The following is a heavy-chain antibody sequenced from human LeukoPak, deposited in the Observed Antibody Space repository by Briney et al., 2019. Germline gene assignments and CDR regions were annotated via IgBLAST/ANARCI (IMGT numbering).Heavy chain of an antibody. CDR2: ISGSGGST. CDR1: GFTFSSYA. J-gene: IGHJ4*02. D-gene: IGHD1-26*01. CDR3: AKDQYSGSPYYFDY. Sequence: GGSLRLSCAASGFTFSSYAMSWVRQAPGKGLEWVSAISGSGGSTYYADSVKGRFTISRDNSKNTLYLQMNSLRAEDTTTYYCAKDQYSGSPYYFDYWGQGTLVTVSS. V-gene: IGHV3-23*01.